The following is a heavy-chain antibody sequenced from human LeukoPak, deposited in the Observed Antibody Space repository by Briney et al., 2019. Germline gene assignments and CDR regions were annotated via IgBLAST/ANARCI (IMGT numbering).Heavy chain of an antibody. V-gene: IGHV3-23*01. CDR1: GFTFSSYA. CDR3: AKGGVDYDSSGYYFSPPYYFDY. J-gene: IGHJ4*02. CDR2: ISGSGGST. Sequence: GGSLRLSCAASGFTFSSYAMSWVRQAPGKGLEWVSAISGSGGSTYYADSEKGRFTISRDNSKNTLYLQMNSLRAEDTAVYYCAKGGVDYDSSGYYFSPPYYFDYWGQGTLVTVSS. D-gene: IGHD3-22*01.